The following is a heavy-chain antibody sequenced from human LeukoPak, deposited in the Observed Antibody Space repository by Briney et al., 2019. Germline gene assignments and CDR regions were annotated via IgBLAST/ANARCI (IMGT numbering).Heavy chain of an antibody. Sequence: NPSQTLSLTCAVSGGSISSGGYCWSWIRQPPGKGLEWIGYIYHSGSTYYNPSLKSRVTISVDRSKNQFSLKLSSVTAADTAVYYCASYSGPFDPWGQGTLVTVSS. CDR3: ASYSGPFDP. CDR1: GGSISSGGYC. D-gene: IGHD5-12*01. J-gene: IGHJ5*02. V-gene: IGHV4-30-2*01. CDR2: IYHSGST.